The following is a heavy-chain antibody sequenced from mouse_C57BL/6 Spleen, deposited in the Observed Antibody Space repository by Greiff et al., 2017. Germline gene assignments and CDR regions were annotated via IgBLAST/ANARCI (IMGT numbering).Heavy chain of an antibody. V-gene: IGHV6-3*01. D-gene: IGHD1-1*01. CDR1: GFTFSNYW. J-gene: IGHJ4*01. Sequence: EVKLMESGGGLVQPGGSMKLSCVASGFTFSNYWLNWVRQSPEKGLEWVAQIRLKSDNYATHYAESVKGRFTISRDDSKSSVYLQMNNLRAEDTGIYYCTVYYYGSSYAMDYWGQGTSVTVSS. CDR3: TVYYYGSSYAMDY. CDR2: IRLKSDNYAT.